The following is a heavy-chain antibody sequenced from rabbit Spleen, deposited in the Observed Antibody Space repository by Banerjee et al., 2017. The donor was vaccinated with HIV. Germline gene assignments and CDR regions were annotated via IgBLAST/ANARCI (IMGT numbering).Heavy chain of an antibody. Sequence: QEELEESGGGLVKPEGSLTLTCTASGFSFSDRDVMCWVRQAPGKGLEWIACINTATGKAFYATWAKGRFTISTISSTTVTLEMTSLTAADTATYFCARDLAGAIGWNFYLWGQGTLVTVS. CDR3: ARDLAGAIGWNFYL. D-gene: IGHD4-1*01. V-gene: IGHV1S45*01. J-gene: IGHJ4*01. CDR2: INTATGKA. CDR1: GFSFSDRDV.